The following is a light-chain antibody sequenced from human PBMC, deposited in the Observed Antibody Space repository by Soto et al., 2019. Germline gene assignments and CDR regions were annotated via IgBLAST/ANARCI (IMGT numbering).Light chain of an antibody. Sequence: DIQMTQSPSSLSASVGDRVTITCRASQSISSYLNWYQQKPGKAPKLLIYAASSLQSGVPSRFSGSGSGTVFPLPTSSLQPENFTSNTAQKSYSTPTWTVGQGTRVKIK. J-gene: IGKJ1*01. CDR1: QSISSY. CDR3: QKSYSTPTWT. CDR2: AAS. V-gene: IGKV1-39*01.